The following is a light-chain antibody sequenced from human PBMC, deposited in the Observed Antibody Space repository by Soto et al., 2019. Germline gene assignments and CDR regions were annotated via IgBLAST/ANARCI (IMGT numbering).Light chain of an antibody. CDR2: GAS. CDR1: QSVSSSY. J-gene: IGKJ4*01. Sequence: EILLTQSPGTLSLSPGERATLSCRASQSVSSSYLAWYQQKPGQAPRLLIYGASSRATGIPDRFSGSGSGTDFTLTISRLEPEDFAVYYCQQYGSSPTFGGGTKVDIK. V-gene: IGKV3-20*01. CDR3: QQYGSSPT.